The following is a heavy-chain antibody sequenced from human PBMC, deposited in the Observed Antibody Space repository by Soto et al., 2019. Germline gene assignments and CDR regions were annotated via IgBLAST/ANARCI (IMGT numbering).Heavy chain of an antibody. V-gene: IGHV3-30*18. CDR2: ISYDGSNK. Sequence: PGGSLRLSCAASGFTFSSYGMHWVRQAPGKGLEQVAVISYDGSNKYYEDTVTGRFTISRDNSKNTLYLQMNSLRAEDTAVYYCAKDGSGSYWRSYYYYYGMDVWGQGTTVTVSS. CDR1: GFTFSSYG. CDR3: AKDGSGSYWRSYYYYYGMDV. D-gene: IGHD1-26*01. J-gene: IGHJ6*02.